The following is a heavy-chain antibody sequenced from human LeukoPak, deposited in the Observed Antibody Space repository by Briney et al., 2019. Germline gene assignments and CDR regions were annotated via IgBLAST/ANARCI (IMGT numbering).Heavy chain of an antibody. CDR3: AAYYDFWSGYYGPQEDY. CDR1: GGXISSSSYY. D-gene: IGHD3-3*01. V-gene: IGHV4-39*01. J-gene: IGHJ4*02. CDR2: IYYSGST. Sequence: PSETLSLTCTVSGGXISSSSYYWGWVRQPPGKGLEWIGSIYYSGSTYYNPSLKSRVTISVDTSKNQFSLKLSSVTAADTAVYYCAAYYDFWSGYYGPQEDYWGQGILVTVSS.